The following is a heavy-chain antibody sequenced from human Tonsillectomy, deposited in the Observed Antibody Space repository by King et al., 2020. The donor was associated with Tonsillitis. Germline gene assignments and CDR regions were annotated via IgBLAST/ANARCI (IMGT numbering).Heavy chain of an antibody. D-gene: IGHD3-16*02. CDR2: ISGSGGST. CDR3: ANGGGYDYVWGSYRPTHKTWFDP. CDR1: GFTFSSYA. J-gene: IGHJ5*02. V-gene: IGHV3-23*04. Sequence: VQLVESGGGLVQPGGSLRPSCAASGFTFSSYAMSWVRQAPGKGLEWVSAISGSGGSTYYANSVKGRFTISRDNSKNTLYLQMNSLRAEDTAVYYCANGGGYDYVWGSYRPTHKTWFDPWGQGTLVTVSS.